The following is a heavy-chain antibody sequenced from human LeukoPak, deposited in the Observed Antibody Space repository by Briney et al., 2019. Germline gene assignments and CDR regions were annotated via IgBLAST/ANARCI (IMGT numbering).Heavy chain of an antibody. CDR2: INGDGRST. Sequence: PGGSLRLSCAASGFTFTSYWMHWVRQVPGKGLVWVARINGDGRSTNYADSVKGRFTISKDNAKNSLYLQMDSLRADDTAVYFCARPRTSTHTFDIWGRGTMVTVSS. CDR1: GFTFTSYW. V-gene: IGHV3-74*01. CDR3: ARPRTSTHTFDI. J-gene: IGHJ3*02. D-gene: IGHD2-2*01.